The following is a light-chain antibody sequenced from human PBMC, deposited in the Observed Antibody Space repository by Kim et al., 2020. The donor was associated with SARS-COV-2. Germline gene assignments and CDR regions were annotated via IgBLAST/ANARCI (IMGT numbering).Light chain of an antibody. CDR2: GAS. J-gene: IGKJ5*01. CDR1: QSVSSSY. CDR3: QQYGSSPPTT. V-gene: IGKV3-20*01. Sequence: PGENSTLSCRASQSVSSSYLAWYQQKPGQAPRLLIYGASSRATGIPDRFSGSGSGTDFTLTISRLEPEDFAVYYCQQYGSSPPTTFGQGTRLEIK.